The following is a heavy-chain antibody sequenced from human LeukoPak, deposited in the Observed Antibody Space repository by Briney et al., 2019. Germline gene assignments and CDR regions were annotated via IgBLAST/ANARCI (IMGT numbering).Heavy chain of an antibody. CDR2: IHYTGST. CDR1: GGSINSYY. D-gene: IGHD3-10*01. V-gene: IGHV4-59*01. Sequence: SETLSLTCTVSGGSINSYYWSWIRQPPGKGLECIGYIHYTGSTNYNPSLKSRVTISVDTSKSQFSLKPSSVTAADTAIYYCARGGYYGSGNDFRFDPWGQGTLVTVSS. J-gene: IGHJ5*02. CDR3: ARGGYYGSGNDFRFDP.